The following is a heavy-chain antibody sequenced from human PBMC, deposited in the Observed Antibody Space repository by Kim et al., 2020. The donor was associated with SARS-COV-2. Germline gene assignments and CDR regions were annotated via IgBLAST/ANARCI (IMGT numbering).Heavy chain of an antibody. D-gene: IGHD4-17*01. Sequence: GESLKISCKGSGYDFSTFWIAWVRQMPGKGLEWMGLIYPADSDTRYSPSFKGRVTISADKSINTAYLQWSSLEASDTAMYYCARRSAETVTYTRFDHWGQ. CDR2: IYPADSDT. J-gene: IGHJ5*02. V-gene: IGHV5-51*01. CDR1: GYDFSTFW. CDR3: ARRSAETVTYTRFDH.